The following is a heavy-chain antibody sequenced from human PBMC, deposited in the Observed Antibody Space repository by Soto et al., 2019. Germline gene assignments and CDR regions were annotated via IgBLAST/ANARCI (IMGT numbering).Heavy chain of an antibody. CDR1: GYTFTSYY. CDR2: INPSGGST. Sequence: ASVKVSCKASGYTFTSYYMHWVRQAPGQGLEWMGIINPSGGSTSYAQKFQGRVTMTRDTSTSTVYMELSSLRSEDTAVYYCASLFSGYYYYYGMDVWGQGTTVTVS. D-gene: IGHD5-12*01. CDR3: ASLFSGYYYYYGMDV. J-gene: IGHJ6*02. V-gene: IGHV1-46*01.